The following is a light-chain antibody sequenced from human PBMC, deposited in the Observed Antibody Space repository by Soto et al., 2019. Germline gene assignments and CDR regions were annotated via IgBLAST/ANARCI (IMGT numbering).Light chain of an antibody. V-gene: IGKV3-20*01. Sequence: EIVLTQSPGTLSLSPGERATLSCRASQSLSSSYLAWYQQKPGQAPRLLIYGASSRATGIPDRFSGSGSGTDFTLTISGLEPEDFAVYYCQQYGSSPMYTFGQGTKLEIK. CDR1: QSLSSSY. CDR3: QQYGSSPMYT. J-gene: IGKJ2*01. CDR2: GAS.